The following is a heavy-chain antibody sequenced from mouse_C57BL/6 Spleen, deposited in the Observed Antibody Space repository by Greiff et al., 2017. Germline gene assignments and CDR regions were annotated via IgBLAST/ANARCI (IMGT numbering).Heavy chain of an antibody. CDR2: MYPGDGDT. Sequence: VMLVESGAELVKPGASVKISCKASGYAFSSYWMNGVKQRPGKGLGGIGQMYPGDGDTNYNGKFKGKATLTADKSSSTAYMQLSSLTSEDSAVYFCARERDYYGRGFDYWGQGTTLTVSS. CDR1: GYAFSSYW. D-gene: IGHD1-1*01. CDR3: ARERDYYGRGFDY. J-gene: IGHJ2*01. V-gene: IGHV1-80*01.